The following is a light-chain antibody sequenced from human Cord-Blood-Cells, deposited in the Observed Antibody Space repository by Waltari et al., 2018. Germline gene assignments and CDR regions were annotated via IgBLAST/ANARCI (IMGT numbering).Light chain of an antibody. Sequence: ETVLTQSPATLSLSPGERATLSCRASQSVSSYLAWYQQNLGQAPRLLIYDASNRATGIPARFSGSGSGTDFTLTISSLEPEDFAVYYCQQRSNWLTFGGGTKVEIK. V-gene: IGKV3-11*01. CDR1: QSVSSY. CDR2: DAS. CDR3: QQRSNWLT. J-gene: IGKJ4*01.